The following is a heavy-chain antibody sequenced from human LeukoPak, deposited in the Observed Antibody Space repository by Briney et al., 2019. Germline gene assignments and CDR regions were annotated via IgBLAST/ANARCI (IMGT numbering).Heavy chain of an antibody. CDR2: IYTSGST. CDR1: GGSISSGSYY. CDR3: AREPIVGANYFDY. Sequence: PSETLSLTCTVSGGSISSGSYYWSWIRQPAGKGLEWIGHIYTSGSTNYNPSLKSRVTISVDTSKNQFSLKLSSVTAADTAVYYCAREPIVGANYFDYWGQGTLVTVSS. J-gene: IGHJ4*02. D-gene: IGHD1-26*01. V-gene: IGHV4-61*09.